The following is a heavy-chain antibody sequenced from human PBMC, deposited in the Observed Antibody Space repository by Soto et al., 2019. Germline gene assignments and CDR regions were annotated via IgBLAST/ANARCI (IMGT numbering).Heavy chain of an antibody. Sequence: EVQMLESGGGLVQPGGSLRLSCAASGFTCSSYDMSWVRQAPGKGLEWVSTILVGGSTHYPDSVKGRFIISRDNSKNTLFLQMNSLTAGDTAVYYCAKATATGGGAFDICGQGTMVTVSS. J-gene: IGHJ3*02. CDR1: GFTCSSYD. CDR2: ILVGGST. D-gene: IGHD2-8*02. CDR3: AKATATGGGAFDI. V-gene: IGHV3-23*01.